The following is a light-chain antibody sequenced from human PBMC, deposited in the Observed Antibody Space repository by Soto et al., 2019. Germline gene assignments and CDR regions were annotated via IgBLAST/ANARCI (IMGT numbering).Light chain of an antibody. V-gene: IGKV3-11*01. CDR3: QQRINWPLT. CDR2: DAS. J-gene: IGKJ4*01. CDR1: QSVSSF. Sequence: EIVLTQSPATLSLSPGERATLSCRACQSVSSFLAWYQQKPGQAPRLLIYDASNRAGGIPARFSGSGSGTDFTLTISSLEPEDFAVYYCQQRINWPLTFGGGTKVEIK.